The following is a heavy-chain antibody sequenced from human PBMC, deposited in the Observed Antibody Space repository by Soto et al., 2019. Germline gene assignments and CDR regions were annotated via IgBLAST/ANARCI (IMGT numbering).Heavy chain of an antibody. CDR3: ARDFSISTSCMRPVCYYYYGMDV. CDR1: VYTFNSYA. Sequence: GPSVKVCCKDSVYTFNSYAISWVRQAHKQGLEWMGGIIPIFGTANYAQKFQGRVTITADESTSTAYMELSSLRSEDTAVYYCARDFSISTSCMRPVCYYYYGMDVWGQGTTVTVSS. J-gene: IGHJ6*02. CDR2: IIPIFGTA. V-gene: IGHV1-69*13. D-gene: IGHD2-2*01.